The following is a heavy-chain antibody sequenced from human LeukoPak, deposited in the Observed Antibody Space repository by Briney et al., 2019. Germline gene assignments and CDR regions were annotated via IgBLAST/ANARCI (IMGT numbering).Heavy chain of an antibody. CDR2: IGGSGGST. D-gene: IGHD3-3*01. CDR3: AKGTTIFGVVITLDY. V-gene: IGHV3-23*01. J-gene: IGHJ4*02. CDR1: GFTFSSYA. Sequence: GGSLRLSCAASGFTFSSYAMSWVRQAPGKGLEWVSAIGGSGGSTYYADSVKGRFTISRDNSKNTLYLQMNSLRAEDTAVYYCAKGTTIFGVVITLDYWGQGTLVTVSS.